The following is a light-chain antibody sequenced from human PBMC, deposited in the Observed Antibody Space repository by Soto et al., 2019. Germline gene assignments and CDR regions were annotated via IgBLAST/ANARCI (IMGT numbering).Light chain of an antibody. V-gene: IGKV3D-20*02. CDR2: DAS. CDR1: QSVSSSY. J-gene: IGKJ1*01. CDR3: QQRSNWPRWT. Sequence: EIVLTQSPGTLSLSPGERATLSCRASQSVSSSYLAWYQQKPGQAPRLLIYDASNRATGIPARFSGSGSGTDFTLTISSLEPEDFAVYYCQQRSNWPRWTFGQGTKVDIK.